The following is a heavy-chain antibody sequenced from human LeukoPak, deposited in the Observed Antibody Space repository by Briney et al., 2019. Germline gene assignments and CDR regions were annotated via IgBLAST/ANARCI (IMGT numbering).Heavy chain of an antibody. D-gene: IGHD2-21*02. CDR1: GFTFDDYA. CDR3: AKDVKPQVVTAIGYFQH. CDR2: ISWKRCSI. Sequence: GGSLRLSCPASGFTFDDYAMHWDRQAPGKGLEWVSCISWKRCSIGDADAVKGRFTISRDNDKNSLYLQMNSLRAEDTALYCWAKDVKPQVVTAIGYFQHRGEGALVTVSS. J-gene: IGHJ1*01. V-gene: IGHV3-9*01.